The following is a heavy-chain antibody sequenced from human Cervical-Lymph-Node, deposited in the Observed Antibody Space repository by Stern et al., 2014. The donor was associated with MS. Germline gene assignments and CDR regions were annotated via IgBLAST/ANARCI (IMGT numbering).Heavy chain of an antibody. D-gene: IGHD6-13*01. Sequence: QVQLVQSGGGVVQPGRSLRLSCEASGFTFSSHGMHWVRQAPGKGLEWVTLGWHDGSNQDYADSVKGRFTVSRDNSKNTLYLQMNSLRAEDTAVYYCVRDVSDSTWYKAHWGQGTLVTVSS. CDR1: GFTFSSHG. J-gene: IGHJ4*02. V-gene: IGHV3-33*01. CDR3: VRDVSDSTWYKAH. CDR2: GWHDGSNQ.